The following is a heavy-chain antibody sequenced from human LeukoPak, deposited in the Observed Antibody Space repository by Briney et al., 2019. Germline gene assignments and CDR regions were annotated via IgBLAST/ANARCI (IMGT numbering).Heavy chain of an antibody. J-gene: IGHJ4*02. V-gene: IGHV3-33*01. D-gene: IGHD3-16*01. Sequence: PGGSLRLSCAASGFTFSSYGIHWVRQAPGKGLEWVTLIWYDGSNKYYADSVKGRFTISRDNSKNTVYLQMNSLRAEDTAVYYCGREGGGALDYGGREPRVTVSS. CDR3: GREGGGALDY. CDR2: IWYDGSNK. CDR1: GFTFSSYG.